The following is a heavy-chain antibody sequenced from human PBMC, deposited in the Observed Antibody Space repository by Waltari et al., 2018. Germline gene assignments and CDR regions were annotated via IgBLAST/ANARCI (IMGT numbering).Heavy chain of an antibody. CDR1: GDSISSTSYN. D-gene: IGHD2-2*01. J-gene: IGHJ4*02. CDR2: IYYFQYSGRT. CDR3: VRDLHYCSRNNCYFDY. Sequence: QLQLQESGPGLVKPSETLSLSCTVSGDSISSTSYNWGWIRQPPGKGLEWIGSIYYFQYSGRTYYNPSRKSRVTISVDTSKNQFSLKLNSVTAADTAVYYCVRDLHYCSRNNCYFDYWGQGTLVTVSS. V-gene: IGHV4-39*07.